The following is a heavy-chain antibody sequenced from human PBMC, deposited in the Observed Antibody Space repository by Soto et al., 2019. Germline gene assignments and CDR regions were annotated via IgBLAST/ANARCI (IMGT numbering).Heavy chain of an antibody. CDR2: INPSGGST. CDR3: AEGWYDFGDFGRNAFDV. D-gene: IGHD4-17*01. V-gene: IGHV1-46*03. CDR1: GHTFTMFY. Sequence: QVELVQSGAEVKKPGASVKMSCNASGHTFTMFYMHWVRQAPGQGLERMGIINPSGGSTNYAQNCQGRLTLTRDTSTSTVSMDLSSLSSADTAVYYCAEGWYDFGDFGRNAFDVGGHGTLVTVSS. J-gene: IGHJ3*01.